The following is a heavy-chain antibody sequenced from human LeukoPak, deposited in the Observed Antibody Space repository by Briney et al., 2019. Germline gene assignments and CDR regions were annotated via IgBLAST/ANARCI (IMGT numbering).Heavy chain of an antibody. D-gene: IGHD5-18*01. CDR2: INPSGGST. Sequence: ASVKVSCKASGYTFTSYYMHWVRQAPGQGLEWMGIINPSGGSTSYAQKFQGRVTMTRDTSTSTVYMELSSLRSEDTAVYYCARDSRDYTAMVRSWFDPWGQGTLVTVSS. CDR3: ARDSRDYTAMVRSWFDP. J-gene: IGHJ5*02. CDR1: GYTFTSYY. V-gene: IGHV1-46*01.